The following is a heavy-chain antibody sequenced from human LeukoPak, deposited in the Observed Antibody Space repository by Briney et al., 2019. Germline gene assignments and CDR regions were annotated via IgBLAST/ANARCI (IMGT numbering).Heavy chain of an antibody. V-gene: IGHV3-21*01. J-gene: IGHJ4*02. CDR2: ISSSSSYI. CDR1: GFTFSSYS. CDR3: ARDIVVVVAATRGGFDY. Sequence: GGSLRLSCAASGFTFSSYSMNWVRQAPGKGLEWVSSISSSSSYIYYADSVKGRFTISRDNAKNSLYLQMNSLRAEDTAVYYCARDIVVVVAATRGGFDYWGQGTLVTVSP. D-gene: IGHD2-15*01.